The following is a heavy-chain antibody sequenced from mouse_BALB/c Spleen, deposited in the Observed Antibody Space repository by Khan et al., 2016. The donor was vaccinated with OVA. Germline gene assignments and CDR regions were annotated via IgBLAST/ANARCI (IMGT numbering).Heavy chain of an antibody. CDR2: IDPSTDYT. V-gene: IGHV1-7*01. Sequence: QVQLKQSGAELAKPGASVKMSCKASGYTFTAYWVHWVKQRPGQGLEWIGYIDPSTDYTEYNQRFKDKATLTTAKSSSTAYMQLSSLTSEDSAVYCCARRGLYGILAYWGQGTLVTVSA. D-gene: IGHD2-1*01. CDR3: ARRGLYGILAY. CDR1: GYTFTAYW. J-gene: IGHJ3*01.